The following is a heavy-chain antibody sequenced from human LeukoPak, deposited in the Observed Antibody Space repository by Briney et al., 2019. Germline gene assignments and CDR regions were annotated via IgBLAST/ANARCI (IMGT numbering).Heavy chain of an antibody. CDR2: MYYSGSI. D-gene: IGHD6-13*01. Sequence: SETLSLTCTVSGGSMSSYYWSWIRQPPGKGLEWIGYMYYSGSINYNPSLKSRVTISVDTSKSQFSLRLSSVTAADTAVYCCAREATSSSWTANDAFDIWGQGTMVTVSS. V-gene: IGHV4-59*12. J-gene: IGHJ3*02. CDR3: AREATSSSWTANDAFDI. CDR1: GGSMSSYY.